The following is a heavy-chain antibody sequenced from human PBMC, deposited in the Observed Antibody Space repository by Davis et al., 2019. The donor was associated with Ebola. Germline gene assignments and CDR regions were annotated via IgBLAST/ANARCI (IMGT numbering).Heavy chain of an antibody. D-gene: IGHD2-15*01. CDR2: IYSGGST. CDR3: ARRSGPDY. J-gene: IGHJ4*02. Sequence: GGSLRLSCDASGFTVRNTHMSWVRQAPGKGLEWVSVIYSGGSTYYADSVKGRFTISRHNSKNTLYLQMNSLRAEDTAVYYCARRSGPDYWGQGSLVTVSS. V-gene: IGHV3-53*04. CDR1: GFTVRNTH.